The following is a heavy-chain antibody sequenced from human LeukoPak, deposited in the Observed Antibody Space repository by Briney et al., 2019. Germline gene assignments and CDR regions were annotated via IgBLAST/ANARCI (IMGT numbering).Heavy chain of an antibody. D-gene: IGHD3-22*01. CDR3: ARVPTTYYYDSSGPSVSAFDI. Sequence: GGSLRLSCAASGFTFGSYAMSWVRQAPGKGLEWVSAISGSGGSTYYADSVKGRFTISRDNSKNTLYLQMNSLRAEDTAVYYCARVPTTYYYDSSGPSVSAFDIWGQGTMVTVSS. J-gene: IGHJ3*02. CDR2: ISGSGGST. CDR1: GFTFGSYA. V-gene: IGHV3-23*01.